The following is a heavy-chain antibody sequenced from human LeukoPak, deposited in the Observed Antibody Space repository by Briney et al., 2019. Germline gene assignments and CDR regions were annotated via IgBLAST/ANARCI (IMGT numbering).Heavy chain of an antibody. CDR2: IWYDGGDK. CDR1: GFSFSSYG. CDR3: VRDLYYRFDF. D-gene: IGHD3-22*01. J-gene: IGHJ4*02. Sequence: GGSLRLSCVTSGFSFSSYGMHWVRQAPGKGLEWVAVIWYDGGDKYYADSVKGRFTISRDNAKNTLYLEMNSLRAEDTAVYYCVRDLYYRFDFWGQGTLVTVSS. V-gene: IGHV3-33*01.